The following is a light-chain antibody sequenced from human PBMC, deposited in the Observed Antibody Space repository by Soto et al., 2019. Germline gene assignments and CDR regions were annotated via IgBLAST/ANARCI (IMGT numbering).Light chain of an antibody. CDR3: QQSNSYSLT. J-gene: IGKJ4*01. V-gene: IGKV1-5*03. CDR2: KAS. CDR1: PGISTW. Sequence: DSQMTQSPSTLSASVGDRITITCRASPGISTWLAGYQQKPGKAPKLLIYKASTLESGVPSRFSGSGSGTEFTLTISCLQPDDFATYSCQQSNSYSLTFRGGTKVEI.